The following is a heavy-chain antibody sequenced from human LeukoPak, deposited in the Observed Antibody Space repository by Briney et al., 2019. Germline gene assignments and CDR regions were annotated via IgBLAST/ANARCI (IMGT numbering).Heavy chain of an antibody. D-gene: IGHD3-10*01. J-gene: IGHJ2*01. V-gene: IGHV4-4*09. Sequence: PAETLSLTCTVSGGSISSYYWSWIRQPPGKGLEWIGYIYTSGSTNYNPSLKSRVTISVDTSKNQFSLKLSSVTAADTAVYYCARPSYGSGSYYRGWWYFDLWGRGTLVTVSS. CDR3: ARPSYGSGSYYRGWWYFDL. CDR1: GGSISSYY. CDR2: IYTSGST.